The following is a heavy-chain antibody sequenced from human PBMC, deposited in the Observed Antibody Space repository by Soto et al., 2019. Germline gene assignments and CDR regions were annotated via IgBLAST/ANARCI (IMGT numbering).Heavy chain of an antibody. D-gene: IGHD3-3*01. V-gene: IGHV3-21*01. CDR1: GFTFSSYS. CDR2: ISSSSSYI. Sequence: PGGSLRLSCAASGFTFSSYSMNWVRQAPGKGLEWVSSISSSSSYIYYADSVKGRFTISRDNAKNSLYLQMNSLRAEDTAVYYCARHFALYYDFWSGYYTGYYYYGMDVWGQGTTVTVYS. J-gene: IGHJ6*02. CDR3: ARHFALYYDFWSGYYTGYYYYGMDV.